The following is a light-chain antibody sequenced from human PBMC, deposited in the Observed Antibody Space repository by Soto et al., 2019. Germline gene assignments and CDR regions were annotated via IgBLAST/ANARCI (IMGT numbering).Light chain of an antibody. J-gene: IGKJ1*01. CDR2: GAS. Sequence: ESVFTQSPVTLSLSPGERCSLCFMSGQSVSSSYLAWYQQKPGQAPRLLIYGASNRATGIPDRFSGSGSGTDFTLTISDVQPEDFALYYCHQRQSWPRTFGQGTKVDIK. V-gene: IGKV3D-20*02. CDR3: HQRQSWPRT. CDR1: QSVSSSY.